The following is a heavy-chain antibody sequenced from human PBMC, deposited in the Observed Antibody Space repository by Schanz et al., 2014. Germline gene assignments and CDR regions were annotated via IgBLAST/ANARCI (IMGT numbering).Heavy chain of an antibody. D-gene: IGHD7-27*01. J-gene: IGHJ3*02. Sequence: QVQLVESGGGLVKPGGSLRLSCAASGFIFNDYYMNWIRQAPGKGLEWLSYISRDGTTSYYADSVKGRFTISRDNAKNSLYLEMTSLRGEDTAVYYCARENLNWEAFDIWGHGTMVTVS. CDR3: ARENLNWEAFDI. CDR2: ISRDGTTS. CDR1: GFIFNDYY. V-gene: IGHV3-11*01.